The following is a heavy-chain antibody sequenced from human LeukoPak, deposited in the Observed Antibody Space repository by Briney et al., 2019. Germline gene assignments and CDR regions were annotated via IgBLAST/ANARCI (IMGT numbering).Heavy chain of an antibody. V-gene: IGHV3-9*01. CDR1: GFTFDDYA. D-gene: IGHD2-2*02. J-gene: IGHJ4*02. CDR3: AKADYTHLFDY. Sequence: RSLRLSCAASGFTFDDYAMHWVRQAPGKGLEWVSGISWNSGSIGYADSVKGRFTISRDNAKNSLYLQMNSLRAEDTALYYCAKADYTHLFDYWGQGTLVTVSS. CDR2: ISWNSGSI.